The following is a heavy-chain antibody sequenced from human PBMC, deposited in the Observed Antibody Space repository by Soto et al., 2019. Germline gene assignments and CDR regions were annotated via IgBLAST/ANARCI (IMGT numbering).Heavy chain of an antibody. J-gene: IGHJ4*02. D-gene: IGHD1-1*01. CDR3: ARVSVHLEPYYFDY. Sequence: SETLSLTCTVSGGSIRSSSYYWGWIRQPPGKGLEWIGNIFYSGSTYNNPSLKSRVTISVDTSKNQFSLKLTSVTAADTAVYYCARVSVHLEPYYFDYWGQGTLVTVSS. V-gene: IGHV4-39*01. CDR1: GGSIRSSSYY. CDR2: IFYSGST.